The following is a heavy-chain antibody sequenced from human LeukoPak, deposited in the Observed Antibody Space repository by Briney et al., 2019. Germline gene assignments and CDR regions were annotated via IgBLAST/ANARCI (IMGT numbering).Heavy chain of an antibody. CDR2: INPNSGGT. J-gene: IGHJ4*02. CDR3: ARAYYHDVSSYQGFDF. CDR1: GYTFTGYY. D-gene: IGHD3-22*01. V-gene: IGHV1-2*06. Sequence: ASVKVSCKASGYTFTGYYMHWVRQAPGQGLEWMGRINPNSGGTDYGRKFQGRVTMTRDTSISTAYMELSRLRSDDTAVYLCARAYYHDVSSYQGFDFWGQGTLVTVSS.